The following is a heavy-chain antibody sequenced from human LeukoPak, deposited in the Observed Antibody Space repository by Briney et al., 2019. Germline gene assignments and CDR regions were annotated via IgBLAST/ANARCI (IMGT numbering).Heavy chain of an antibody. Sequence: GGSLRLSCAASGFTSSSYAMHWVRQAPGKGLEWVAVISDDGSNKYYADSVKGRFTISRDNSKNTLYLQMNSLRAEDTAVYYCARGLYYDFWSGYSEYYFDYWGQGTLVTVSS. CDR1: GFTSSSYA. CDR3: ARGLYYDFWSGYSEYYFDY. J-gene: IGHJ4*02. CDR2: ISDDGSNK. D-gene: IGHD3-3*01. V-gene: IGHV3-30-3*01.